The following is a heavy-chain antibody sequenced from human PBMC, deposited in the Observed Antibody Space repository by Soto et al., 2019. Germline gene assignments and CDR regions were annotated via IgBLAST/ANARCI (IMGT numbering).Heavy chain of an antibody. V-gene: IGHV1-18*01. CDR1: GYIFNSYG. CDR3: ARDSGSYWDYFDY. J-gene: IGHJ4*02. D-gene: IGHD1-26*01. Sequence: ASVKVSCKGSGYIFNSYGFSWVRQAPGQGLEWMGWINPYSGNTNYAQNLQGRVTMTADTFTTTVCMELRSLRSDDTAVYYCARDSGSYWDYFDYWGQGTLVTVSS. CDR2: INPYSGNT.